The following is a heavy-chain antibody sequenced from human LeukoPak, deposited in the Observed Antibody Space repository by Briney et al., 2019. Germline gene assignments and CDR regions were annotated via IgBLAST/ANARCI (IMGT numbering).Heavy chain of an antibody. Sequence: GGSLRLSCAASGFTFTSYAMNWVRQAPGKGRKWVSPISGSGSSTYYVDSVKGRFTISRDNSKNTLYLQMNSLRAEDTAEYYCAKDSNGWYQRGSNYFDYWGQGTLVTASS. V-gene: IGHV3-23*01. CDR2: ISGSGSST. CDR1: GFTFTSYA. J-gene: IGHJ4*02. D-gene: IGHD6-19*01. CDR3: AKDSNGWYQRGSNYFDY.